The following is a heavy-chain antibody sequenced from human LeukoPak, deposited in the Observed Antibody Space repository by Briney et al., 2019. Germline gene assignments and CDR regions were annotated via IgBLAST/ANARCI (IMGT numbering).Heavy chain of an antibody. CDR3: ARRKWERLGYFDL. CDR2: IYYSGST. V-gene: IGHV4-39*01. J-gene: IGHJ2*01. CDR1: GGSISSSSYY. Sequence: PSETLSLTCTVSGGSISSSSYYWGWIRQPPGKGLEGIGSIYYSGSTYYNPSLRSRFTISVDTSKNQFSLKLSSVTAADTAVYYCARRKWERLGYFDLWGRGTLVTVSS. D-gene: IGHD1-26*01.